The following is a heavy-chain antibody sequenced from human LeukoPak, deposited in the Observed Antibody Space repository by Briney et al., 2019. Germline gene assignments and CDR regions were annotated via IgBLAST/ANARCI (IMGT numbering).Heavy chain of an antibody. CDR1: GFTFSSYS. D-gene: IGHD1-14*01. Sequence: PGGSLRLSCAASGFTFSSYSMNWVRQAPGKGLEWVSSISSSSSYINYADSVKGRFTISRDNAKNSLYLQMNSLRAEDTAVYYCARDISPFFDLWGRGTLVTVSS. CDR2: ISSSSSYI. J-gene: IGHJ2*01. CDR3: ARDISPFFDL. V-gene: IGHV3-21*01.